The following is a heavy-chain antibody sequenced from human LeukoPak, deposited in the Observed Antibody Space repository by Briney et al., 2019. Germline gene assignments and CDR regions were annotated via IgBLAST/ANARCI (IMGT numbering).Heavy chain of an antibody. CDR1: EFTFTNFW. Sequence: QPGGSLRLSCAASEFTFTNFWMSWVRQAPGKGLEWVANTNRDGSEKYYVDSVKGRVTISRDNAMNFLYLQLNSLRVDDTAVYYCARDSASCRGCAFDIRGQGTVVTVSS. CDR2: TNRDGSEK. J-gene: IGHJ3*02. D-gene: IGHD2-2*01. CDR3: ARDSASCRGCAFDI. V-gene: IGHV3-7*01.